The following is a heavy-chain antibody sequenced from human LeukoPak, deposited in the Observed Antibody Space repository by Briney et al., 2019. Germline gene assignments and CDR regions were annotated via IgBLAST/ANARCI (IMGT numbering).Heavy chain of an antibody. CDR2: INHSGST. D-gene: IGHD4-17*01. J-gene: IGHJ3*02. Sequence: SETLSLTCAVYGGSFSGYYWSWIRQPPGKGLEWIGEINHSGSTNYNPSLKSRVTISVDTSKNQFSLKLSSVTAADTAVYYCARVSPTAPGAFDIWGQGTMVTVSS. CDR1: GGSFSGYY. V-gene: IGHV4-34*01. CDR3: ARVSPTAPGAFDI.